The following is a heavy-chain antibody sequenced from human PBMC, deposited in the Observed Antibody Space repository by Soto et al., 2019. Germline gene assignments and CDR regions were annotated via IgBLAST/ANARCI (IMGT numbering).Heavy chain of an antibody. CDR1: GFTFSSYG. Sequence: QVQLVESGGGVVQPGRSLRLSCAASGFTFSSYGMHWVRQAPGKGLEWVAVISYDGSNKYYADSVKGRFTISRDNSKNTLYLQMNSLRAEDTAVYYCAKAPRQGSGSYHYYFDYWGQGPLVTVSS. V-gene: IGHV3-30*18. J-gene: IGHJ4*02. CDR2: ISYDGSNK. CDR3: AKAPRQGSGSYHYYFDY. D-gene: IGHD3-10*01.